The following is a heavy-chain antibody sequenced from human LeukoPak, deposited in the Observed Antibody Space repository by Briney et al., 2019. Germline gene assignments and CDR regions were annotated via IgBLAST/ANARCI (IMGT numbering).Heavy chain of an antibody. CDR1: GYTFTRYG. Sequence: ASVKVSCKASGYTFTRYGISWVRQAPGQGLEWMGWISAYNGNTNYAQKLQGRFTMTTDTSTSTAYMELRSLRSDDTAVYYCARGNSYSSSWYFDYWGQGTLVTVSS. V-gene: IGHV1-18*01. CDR2: ISAYNGNT. CDR3: ARGNSYSSSWYFDY. J-gene: IGHJ4*02. D-gene: IGHD6-13*01.